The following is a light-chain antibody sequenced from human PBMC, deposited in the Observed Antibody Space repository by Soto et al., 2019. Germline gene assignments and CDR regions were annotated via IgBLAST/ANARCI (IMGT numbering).Light chain of an antibody. Sequence: VLTQSPGTLSLSPGERATLSCRASQSVSSSYLAWYQQKPGLAPRLLIYGASSRATGIPDRFSGSGSGTDFTLTISRLEPEDFAVYYCQQYGSSPQWTFGQGTKVDIK. CDR1: QSVSSSY. J-gene: IGKJ1*01. CDR2: GAS. V-gene: IGKV3-20*01. CDR3: QQYGSSPQWT.